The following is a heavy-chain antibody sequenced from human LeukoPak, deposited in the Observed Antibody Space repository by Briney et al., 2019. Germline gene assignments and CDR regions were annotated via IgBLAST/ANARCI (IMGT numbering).Heavy chain of an antibody. J-gene: IGHJ4*02. D-gene: IGHD2-21*02. Sequence: GRSLRLSCAASGFTFNDYAMHWVRQPPGKGLEWVSGISWKSGGIGYADSVKGRFTISRDNAKNSLYLQMNSLRAEDMALYYCARGGPYCGGDCYYFDYWGQGTLVTVSS. CDR1: GFTFNDYA. CDR2: ISWKSGGI. V-gene: IGHV3-9*03. CDR3: ARGGPYCGGDCYYFDY.